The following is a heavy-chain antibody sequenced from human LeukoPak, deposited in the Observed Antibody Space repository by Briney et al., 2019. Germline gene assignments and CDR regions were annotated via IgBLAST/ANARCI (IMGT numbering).Heavy chain of an antibody. V-gene: IGHV3-23*01. D-gene: IGHD6-19*01. CDR2: ISGSGYNT. CDR1: TLTISIYA. Sequence: GGSLRLSWAAATLTISIYAISWVRPPPRNWLRWVTGISGSGYNTYYADYVKGTFTISRATSKNTLYLQMNSLRAEDTAVYYCAKETVAAPPIDYWGQGTLVTVSS. J-gene: IGHJ4*02. CDR3: AKETVAAPPIDY.